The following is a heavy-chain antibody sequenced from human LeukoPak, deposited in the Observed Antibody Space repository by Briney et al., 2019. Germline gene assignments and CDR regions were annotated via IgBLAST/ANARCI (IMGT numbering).Heavy chain of an antibody. Sequence: GGSLRLSCAASGFSFSSYNMNWVRQAPGKGLEWVSFIGTSTSYIYYADSVKGRFTISRDNAKNSLYLQMNSLRAEDAAVYYCAREAITIFGVVRTQTTYGPHRFDPWGQGTLVTVSS. V-gene: IGHV3-21*04. CDR3: AREAITIFGVVRTQTTYGPHRFDP. CDR1: GFSFSSYN. D-gene: IGHD3-3*01. CDR2: IGTSTSYI. J-gene: IGHJ5*02.